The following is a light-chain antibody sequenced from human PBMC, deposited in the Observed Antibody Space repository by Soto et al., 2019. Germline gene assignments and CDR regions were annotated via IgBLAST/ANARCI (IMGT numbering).Light chain of an antibody. Sequence: DIQMTQSPSSLSASVGDRVTITCRASQSISSYLNWYQQKPGKAPKLLIYAASSLQSGVPSRFSGSGSGTDFTLTISSLPPEDFATYYCQQSYSTPLTFGPGTKVDIK. V-gene: IGKV1-39*01. CDR1: QSISSY. CDR3: QQSYSTPLT. CDR2: AAS. J-gene: IGKJ3*01.